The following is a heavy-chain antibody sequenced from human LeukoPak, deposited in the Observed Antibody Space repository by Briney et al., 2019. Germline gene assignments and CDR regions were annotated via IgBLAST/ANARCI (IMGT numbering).Heavy chain of an antibody. D-gene: IGHD6-19*01. CDR3: ARDVAVAVSSRY. V-gene: IGHV1-18*01. CDR1: GYTFTTYG. CDR2: ISAYNGNT. Sequence: GASVQVSCKASGYTFTTYGISWVRQAPGQGLEWMGWISAYNGNTNYAQKFQGRVTMTTDTSTSTAYVELRRLRSDDTAVYYCARDVAVAVSSRYWAQGTLVTVSS. J-gene: IGHJ4*02.